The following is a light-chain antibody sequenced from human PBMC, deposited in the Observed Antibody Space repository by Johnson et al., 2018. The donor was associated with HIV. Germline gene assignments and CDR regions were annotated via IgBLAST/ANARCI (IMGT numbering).Light chain of an antibody. V-gene: IGLV1-51*02. CDR1: NSNIGNNY. CDR3: GTWDSRRNSKV. Sequence: HSVLTQPPSVSAAPGQKVTISCSGSNSNIGNNYVSWYQQLPGAAPKLLIYETNKRPSGIPDRFSGSKSGTSATLGITGLQTGDEADYYCGTWDSRRNSKVFGNGDKGSGL. J-gene: IGLJ1*01. CDR2: ETN.